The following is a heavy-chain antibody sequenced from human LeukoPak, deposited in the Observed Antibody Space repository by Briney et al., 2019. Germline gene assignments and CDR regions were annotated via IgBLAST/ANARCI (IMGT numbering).Heavy chain of an antibody. V-gene: IGHV1-69*13. J-gene: IGHJ6*03. CDR1: GGTFSSYA. CDR3: AREGVDTAMEEADYYYMDV. Sequence: SVKVSCKASGGTFSSYAISWVRQAPGQGLEWMGGIIPIFGTANYAQKFQGRVTITADESTSTAYMELRSLRSEDTAVYYCAREGVDTAMEEADYYYMDVWGKGTTVTVSS. CDR2: IIPIFGTA. D-gene: IGHD5-18*01.